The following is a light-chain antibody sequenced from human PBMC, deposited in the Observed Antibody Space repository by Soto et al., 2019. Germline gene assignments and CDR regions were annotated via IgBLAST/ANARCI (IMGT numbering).Light chain of an antibody. V-gene: IGLV1-40*01. CDR3: QSYDSSLSSPV. CDR1: SCNIGGGYD. J-gene: IGLJ7*01. Sequence: QSVLTQPPSVSGAPGQRVTISCTGSSCNIGGGYDVHWYQQLPGTAPKLLIYGNINRPSGVPDRFSGSKSGTSASLAITGLQAEDEADYYCQSYDSSLSSPVFGGGTQLTVL. CDR2: GNI.